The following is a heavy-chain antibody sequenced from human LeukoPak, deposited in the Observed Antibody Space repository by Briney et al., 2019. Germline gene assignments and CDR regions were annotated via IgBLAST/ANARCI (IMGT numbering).Heavy chain of an antibody. J-gene: IGHJ5*02. CDR3: ARVRRGHSYVPPRDTNWFDP. Sequence: GASVKVSCKASGGTFNNYAISWVRQAPGQGLEWMGGIIPGFGTANYAQKFQGRVTITTDESTSTAYMELNSLRSEDTAVYYCARVRRGHSYVPPRDTNWFDPWGQGTLVTVSS. CDR1: GGTFNNYA. V-gene: IGHV1-69*05. D-gene: IGHD5-18*01. CDR2: IIPGFGTA.